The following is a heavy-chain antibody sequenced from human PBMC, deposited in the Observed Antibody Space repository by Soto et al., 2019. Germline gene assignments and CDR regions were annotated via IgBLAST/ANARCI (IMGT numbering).Heavy chain of an antibody. CDR3: ARASYYDFWSGYYWFDP. Sequence: GASVKVSCKASGYTFTSYDINWVRQATGQGLEWMGWMNPNSGNTGYAQKFQGRVTMTRNTSISTAYMELSSLRPEDTAVYYCARASYYDFWSGYYWFDPWGQGTLVTVSS. J-gene: IGHJ5*02. CDR2: MNPNSGNT. V-gene: IGHV1-8*01. D-gene: IGHD3-3*01. CDR1: GYTFTSYD.